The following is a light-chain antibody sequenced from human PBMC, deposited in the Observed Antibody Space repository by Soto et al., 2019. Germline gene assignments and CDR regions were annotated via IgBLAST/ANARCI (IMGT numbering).Light chain of an antibody. V-gene: IGKV1-39*01. CDR3: QQSYNTVFT. CDR2: AAS. Sequence: DIQMTQAPSSLSASVGDRVTITCRASQNIGRDLNWYQHEPGKAPKLLISAASKLQSGVPSRFSGSGYGTDFTLTISSLQPEDFATYFCQQSYNTVFTFGKGTRLSIK. CDR1: QNIGRD. J-gene: IGKJ5*01.